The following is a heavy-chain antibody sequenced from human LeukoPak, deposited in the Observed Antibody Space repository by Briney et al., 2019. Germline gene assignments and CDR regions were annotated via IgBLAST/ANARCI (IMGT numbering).Heavy chain of an antibody. Sequence: ASVKVSCKASGGTFSSYGISWVGQAPGQGLEWMGGIIPIFGTANYAQKFQGRVTITADESTSTAYMELSSLRSEDTAVYYCARVLGSASSSSGYLSYFDYWGQGTLVTVSS. CDR2: IIPIFGTA. D-gene: IGHD3-22*01. J-gene: IGHJ4*02. CDR1: GGTFSSYG. V-gene: IGHV1-69*13. CDR3: ARVLGSASSSSGYLSYFDY.